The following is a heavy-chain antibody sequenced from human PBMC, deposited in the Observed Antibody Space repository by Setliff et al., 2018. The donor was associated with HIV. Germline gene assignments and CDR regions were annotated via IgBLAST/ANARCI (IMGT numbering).Heavy chain of an antibody. CDR1: GFTFSSYA. Sequence: GGSLRLSCAASGFTFSSYAMYWVRQAPGKGLEWVAVISYDGSNKYYADSVKGRFTISRDNSKNTLYLQMNSLRAEDTAVYYCVGMDIVVVLPPDVWAKGPRSPSP. V-gene: IGHV3-30-3*01. CDR3: VGMDIVVVLPPDV. D-gene: IGHD2-21*01. CDR2: ISYDGSNK. J-gene: IGHJ6*02.